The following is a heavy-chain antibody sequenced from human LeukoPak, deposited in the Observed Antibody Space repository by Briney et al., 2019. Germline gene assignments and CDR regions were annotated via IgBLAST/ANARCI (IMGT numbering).Heavy chain of an antibody. J-gene: IGHJ4*02. Sequence: SETLSLTCTVSGGSISSYYWSWIRQPPGKGLEWIGYIYYSGSTNYNPSLKSRVTISVDTSKNQFSLKLSSVTAADTAVYYCARVLVGATWAFDYWGQGTLVTVSS. CDR2: IYYSGST. CDR1: GGSISSYY. V-gene: IGHV4-59*01. D-gene: IGHD1-26*01. CDR3: ARVLVGATWAFDY.